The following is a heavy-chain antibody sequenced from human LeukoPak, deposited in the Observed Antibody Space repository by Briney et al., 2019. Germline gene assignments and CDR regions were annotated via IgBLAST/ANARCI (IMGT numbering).Heavy chain of an antibody. Sequence: PGGSLRLSCAASGVTFSSSWMHWVRQAPGKGLMWVSRINTDGSITNYADSVKGRFTISRDNAKNTLYLQMNSLRAEDTAVYYCASEGSYDSRNSYIPDCWGQGTLVTVSS. V-gene: IGHV3-74*01. J-gene: IGHJ4*02. D-gene: IGHD3-10*01. CDR3: ASEGSYDSRNSYIPDC. CDR1: GVTFSSSW. CDR2: INTDGSIT.